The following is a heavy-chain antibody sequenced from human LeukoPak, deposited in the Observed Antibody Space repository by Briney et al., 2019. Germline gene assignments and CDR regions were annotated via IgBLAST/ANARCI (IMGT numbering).Heavy chain of an antibody. CDR3: AREAYYYDSSGSPDY. V-gene: IGHV3-7*01. CDR1: GFTFSSYW. J-gene: IGHJ4*02. Sequence: GGSLRLSCAASGFTFSSYWMSWVRQAPGKGREWVANIKQDGSEKYYVDSVKGRFTISRDNAKNSLYLQMNSLRAEDTAVYYCAREAYYYDSSGSPDYWGQGTLVTVSS. CDR2: IKQDGSEK. D-gene: IGHD3-22*01.